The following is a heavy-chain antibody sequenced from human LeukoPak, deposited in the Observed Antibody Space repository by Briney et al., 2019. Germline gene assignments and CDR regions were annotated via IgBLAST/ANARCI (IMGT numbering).Heavy chain of an antibody. CDR1: GDSISSGDYY. CDR3: ARGVVIAPQTFDY. J-gene: IGHJ4*02. CDR2: ISSSGST. Sequence: SETLSLTCTVSGDSISSGDYYWSWIRQPAGKGLEWIGRISSSGSTNYNPSLKSRVTISVDTSKNQFSLKLSSVTAADTAVYYCARGVVIAPQTFDYWGQGTLVTVSS. V-gene: IGHV4-61*02. D-gene: IGHD2-21*01.